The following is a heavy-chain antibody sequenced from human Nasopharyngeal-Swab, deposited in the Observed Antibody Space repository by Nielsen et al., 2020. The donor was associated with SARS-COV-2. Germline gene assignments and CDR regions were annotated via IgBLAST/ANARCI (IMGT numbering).Heavy chain of an antibody. D-gene: IGHD5-24*01. J-gene: IGHJ3*02. CDR1: GFTFSSYA. V-gene: IGHV3-30-3*01. CDR3: ASMEEMATTDAFDI. CDR2: ISYDGSNK. Sequence: GESLKISCAASGFTFSSYAMHWVRQAPGKGLEWVAVISYDGSNKYYADSVKGRFTISRDNSKNTLYLQMNSLRAEDTAVYYCASMEEMATTDAFDIWGQGTMVTVSS.